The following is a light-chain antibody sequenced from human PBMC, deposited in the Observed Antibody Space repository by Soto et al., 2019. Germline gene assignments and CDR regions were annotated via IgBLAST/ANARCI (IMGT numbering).Light chain of an antibody. CDR3: CSYAGSDTMI. CDR1: RNDIGGYNY. V-gene: IGLV2-8*01. CDR2: EVI. Sequence: QSALTQPPSASGSPGQSVTISCTGTRNDIGGYNYVSWYQQYPGKAPKLMLYEVIKRPSGVPDRFSGSKSGYTASLTVSGLQAEDEADYYCCSYAGSDTMIFGGGTKLTVL. J-gene: IGLJ2*01.